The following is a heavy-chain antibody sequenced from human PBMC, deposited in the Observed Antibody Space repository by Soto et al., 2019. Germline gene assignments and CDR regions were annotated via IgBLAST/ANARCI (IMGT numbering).Heavy chain of an antibody. CDR1: GFTFSSYG. CDR2: ISYDGSNK. CDR3: AKDGGYCSGGSCYGNWFDP. D-gene: IGHD2-15*01. Sequence: QVQLVESGGGVVQPGRSLRLSCAASGFTFSSYGMHWVRQAPGKGLEWVAVISYDGSNKYYADSVKGRFTISRDNSKNTLYLQMNRLRAEDTAVYYCAKDGGYCSGGSCYGNWFDPWGQGTLVTVSS. V-gene: IGHV3-30*18. J-gene: IGHJ5*02.